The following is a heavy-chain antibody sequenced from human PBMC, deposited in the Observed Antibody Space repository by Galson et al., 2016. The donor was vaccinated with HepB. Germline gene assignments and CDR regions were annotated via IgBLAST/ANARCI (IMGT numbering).Heavy chain of an antibody. Sequence: SLRLSCAASGFTFSRYAMRWVRQAPGKGLQYVSAISSNGGSTYYADSVKGRFTISRDNSKNTLYLQMSSLRAEDTAVYYCVKADWGCSSTTCYAIYWGQGTLVTVSS. CDR2: ISSNGGST. CDR3: VKADWGCSSTTCYAIY. CDR1: GFTFSRYA. V-gene: IGHV3-64D*06. J-gene: IGHJ4*02. D-gene: IGHD2-2*01.